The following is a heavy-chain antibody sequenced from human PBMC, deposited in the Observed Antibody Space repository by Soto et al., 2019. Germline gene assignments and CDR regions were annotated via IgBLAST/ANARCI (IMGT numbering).Heavy chain of an antibody. Sequence: SETLSLTCTVSGGSISSSSYYWGWIRQPPGKGLEWIGSIYYSGSTYYNPSLKSRVTISVDTSKNQFSLKLSSVTAADTAVYYCARQDYDFWSGYYTTPDYWGQGTLVTVSS. CDR1: GGSISSSSYY. D-gene: IGHD3-3*01. CDR3: ARQDYDFWSGYYTTPDY. V-gene: IGHV4-39*01. J-gene: IGHJ4*02. CDR2: IYYSGST.